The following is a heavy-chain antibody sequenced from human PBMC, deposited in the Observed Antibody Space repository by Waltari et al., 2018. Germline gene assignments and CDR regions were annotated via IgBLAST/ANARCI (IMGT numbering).Heavy chain of an antibody. D-gene: IGHD6-19*01. Sequence: QITLKESGPTLVKPTQTLTLTCTFSGFSLSTSGVGVGWIRQPPGKALEWLALIYWNDDKRYSPSLKSRLTITKDTSKTQVVLTITNMDPVDTATYYCAHSYSSGWPADYWGQGTLVTVSS. V-gene: IGHV2-5*01. CDR3: AHSYSSGWPADY. CDR1: GFSLSTSGVG. J-gene: IGHJ4*02. CDR2: IYWNDDK.